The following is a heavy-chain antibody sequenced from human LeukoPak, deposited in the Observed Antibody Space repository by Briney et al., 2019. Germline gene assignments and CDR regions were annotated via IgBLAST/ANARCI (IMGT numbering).Heavy chain of an antibody. Sequence: PSETLFLTCTVSGGSISSGSYYWSWIRQPAGKGLEWIGRIYTSGSTNYNPPLKSRVTISVDTSKNQFSLKLSSVTAADTAVYYCARDVEYCSSTSCTDYWGQGTLVTVSS. J-gene: IGHJ4*02. CDR2: IYTSGST. V-gene: IGHV4-61*02. CDR1: GGSISSGSYY. D-gene: IGHD2-2*01. CDR3: ARDVEYCSSTSCTDY.